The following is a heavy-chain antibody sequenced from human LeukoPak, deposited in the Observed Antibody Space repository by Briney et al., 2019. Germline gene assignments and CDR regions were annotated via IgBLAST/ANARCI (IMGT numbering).Heavy chain of an antibody. Sequence: PSETLSLTCTVSGGSISSSSYYWGGIRQPPRKGLEWIGSIYYSGSTYYNPSLKSRVTISVDTSKNQFSLKLSSVTAADTAVYYCARLGYYDFGSGYYFDYWGQGTRVTVSS. D-gene: IGHD3-3*01. J-gene: IGHJ4*02. V-gene: IGHV4-39*01. CDR1: GGSISSSSYY. CDR2: IYYSGST. CDR3: ARLGYYDFGSGYYFDY.